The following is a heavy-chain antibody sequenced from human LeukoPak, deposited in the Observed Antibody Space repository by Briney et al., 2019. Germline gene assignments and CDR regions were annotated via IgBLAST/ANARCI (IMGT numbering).Heavy chain of an antibody. CDR2: IADAGT. CDR3: ARNLGPFDV. V-gene: IGHV3-23*01. CDR1: GFTFKDFA. J-gene: IGHJ3*01. D-gene: IGHD3-16*01. Sequence: PGGSLRLSCAASGFTFKDFAMTCVRRAPGQGLEWCSSIADAGTYYADSATRRFIISRDNSNNMLYLQLNSLRADDTAMYYVARNLGPFDVRGDGTMVTVSS.